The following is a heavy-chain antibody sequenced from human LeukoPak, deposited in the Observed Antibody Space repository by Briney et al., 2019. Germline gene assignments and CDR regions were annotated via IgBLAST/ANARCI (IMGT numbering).Heavy chain of an antibody. CDR2: ISGNGGSL. D-gene: IGHD3-16*01. CDR3: ATDRFGEPTK. Sequence: PGGSLRLSCAASGFSFSNYAMSWVRQAPGKGLEWVSAISGNGGSLYYADSVKGRFTISRDNSKSELYLQVNSLRAEDTAVYYCATDRFGEPTKWGQGTPVTVSS. V-gene: IGHV3-23*01. CDR1: GFSFSNYA. J-gene: IGHJ4*02.